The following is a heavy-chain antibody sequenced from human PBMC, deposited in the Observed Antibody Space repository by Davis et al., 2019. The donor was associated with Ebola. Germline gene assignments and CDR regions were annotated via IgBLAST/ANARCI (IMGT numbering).Heavy chain of an antibody. J-gene: IGHJ3*02. Sequence: SVKVSCKASGGTFSSYAISWVRQAPGQGLEWMGGIIPIFGTANYAQKFQGRVTITADESTSTAYMELSSLRSEDTAVYYCARPPPEPAATRGAFDIWGQGTMVTVSS. CDR1: GGTFSSYA. D-gene: IGHD2-2*01. V-gene: IGHV1-69*13. CDR3: ARPPPEPAATRGAFDI. CDR2: IIPIFGTA.